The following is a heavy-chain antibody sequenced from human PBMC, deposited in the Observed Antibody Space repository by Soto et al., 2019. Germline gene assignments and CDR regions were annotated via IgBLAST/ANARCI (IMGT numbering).Heavy chain of an antibody. D-gene: IGHD1-20*01. Sequence: GGSLRLSCAASGFTFSSYAMSWVRQAPGKGLEWVSAISGSGGSTYYADSVKGRFTISRDNSKNTLYLQMNSLRAEDTAVYYCAKRYRKEYNWNLDYWGQGTLVTVSS. CDR2: ISGSGGST. J-gene: IGHJ4*02. CDR3: AKRYRKEYNWNLDY. V-gene: IGHV3-23*01. CDR1: GFTFSSYA.